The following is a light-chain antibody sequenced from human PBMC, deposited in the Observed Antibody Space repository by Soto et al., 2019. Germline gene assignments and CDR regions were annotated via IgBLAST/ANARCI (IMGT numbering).Light chain of an antibody. V-gene: IGLV2-14*01. Sequence: QSALTQPAYVSGPPVQSITISCTGTIRDVGGYNYVSWYQQFSGKAPTLIIYEVTNRPSGISNRLSGSKSGETASLTISGLRAEDEADYYCSAYRSGSTVVFGGGTKLTVL. J-gene: IGLJ2*01. CDR1: IRDVGGYNY. CDR3: SAYRSGSTVV. CDR2: EVT.